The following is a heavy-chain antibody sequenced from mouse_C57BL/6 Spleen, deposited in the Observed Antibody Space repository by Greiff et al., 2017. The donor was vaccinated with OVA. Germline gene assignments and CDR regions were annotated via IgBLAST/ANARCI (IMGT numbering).Heavy chain of an antibody. V-gene: IGHV5-16*01. CDR3: ARDETGGAWFAY. D-gene: IGHD4-1*01. CDR2: INYDGSST. CDR1: GFTFSDYY. Sequence: DVHLVESEGGLVQPGSSMKLSCTASGFTFSDYYMAWVRQVPEKGLEWVANINYDGSSTYYLDSLKSRFIISRDNAKNILYLQMSSLKSEDTATYYCARDETGGAWFAYWGQGTLVTVSA. J-gene: IGHJ3*01.